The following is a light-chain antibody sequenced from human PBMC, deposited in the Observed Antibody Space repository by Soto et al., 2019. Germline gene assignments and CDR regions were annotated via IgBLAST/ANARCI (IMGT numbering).Light chain of an antibody. J-gene: IGLJ3*02. V-gene: IGLV2-23*02. CDR1: NSDINDYNS. CDR3: CSYAGSSTSWV. Sequence: QSALTQPASVSGSPGQSITISCTGTNSDINDYNSVSWYQQHPDKAPRLMIYEVSGRPSGVSDRFSGSKSGNTASLTISGLQAEDEADYYCCSYAGSSTSWVFGGGTKLTVL. CDR2: EVS.